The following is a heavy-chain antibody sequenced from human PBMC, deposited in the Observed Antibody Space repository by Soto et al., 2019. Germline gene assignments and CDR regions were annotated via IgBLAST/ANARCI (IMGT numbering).Heavy chain of an antibody. CDR2: ISYDGSNK. V-gene: IGHV3-30-3*01. J-gene: IGHJ4*02. CDR3: AIEEYDSEYFDY. Sequence: QVQLVESGGGAVQPGRSLRLSCAASGFTFSSYAMHWVRQAPGKGLEWVAVISYDGSNKYYADSVKGRFTISRGNSKNTLYLQLDSLRADDTAVYYCAIEEYDSEYFDYWGQGTLVTVSS. D-gene: IGHD1-1*01. CDR1: GFTFSSYA.